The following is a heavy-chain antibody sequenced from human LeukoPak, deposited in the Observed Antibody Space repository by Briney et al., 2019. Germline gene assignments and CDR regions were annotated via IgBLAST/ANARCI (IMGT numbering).Heavy chain of an antibody. Sequence: ASVKVSCKASGYTFTGYYMHWVRQAPGQGLEWMGWINPNSGGTNYAQKFQGRVTMTRDTSISTAYMELSRLRSDDTAVYYCARDLLFRRRAPIDYWGQGTLVTVSS. D-gene: IGHD2-15*01. CDR3: ARDLLFRRRAPIDY. CDR2: INPNSGGT. V-gene: IGHV1-2*02. CDR1: GYTFTGYY. J-gene: IGHJ4*02.